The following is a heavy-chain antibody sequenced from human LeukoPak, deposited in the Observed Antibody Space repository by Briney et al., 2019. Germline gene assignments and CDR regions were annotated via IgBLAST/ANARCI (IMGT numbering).Heavy chain of an antibody. CDR3: AKSLLTTATGTGRAFDI. Sequence: GGSLRLCCAASGFTFSSYGMHWVRQAPGKGLEWVAFIRYDGSNKYYADPVKGRFTISRDNSKNTLYLQMNSLRAEDSAEYYCAKSLLTTATGTGRAFDIWGQGTMVTVSA. J-gene: IGHJ3*02. V-gene: IGHV3-30*02. D-gene: IGHD1-1*01. CDR1: GFTFSSYG. CDR2: IRYDGSNK.